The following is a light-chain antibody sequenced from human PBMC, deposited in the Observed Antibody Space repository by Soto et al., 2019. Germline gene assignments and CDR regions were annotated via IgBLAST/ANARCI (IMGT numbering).Light chain of an antibody. CDR1: QGIRND. CDR2: AAS. CDR3: IQHNSYPT. V-gene: IGKV1-17*01. Sequence: IWMTQSPSLLSASTGDIVTIPCRASQGIRNDLGWYQQKPGKAPKRLIYAASSLQSGVQSRFSGSGSGTEFTLTIRSLQPEDFATYYCIQHNSYPTXGQGTKVDI. J-gene: IGKJ1*01.